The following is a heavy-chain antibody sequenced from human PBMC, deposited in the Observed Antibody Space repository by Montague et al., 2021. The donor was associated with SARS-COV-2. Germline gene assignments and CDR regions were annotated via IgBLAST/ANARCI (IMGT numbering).Heavy chain of an antibody. V-gene: IGHV4-34*01. CDR1: GGSFSGYY. CDR2: IYHSGST. J-gene: IGHJ6*02. Sequence: SETLSLTCAVYGGSFSGYYWSWIRQPPGKGLEWIGEIYHSGSTXXXPTXXXRVTISVDTSKNQYSLKLSSVTAADTAVYYCSSGPGVVIILAIYYYYGMDVWGRGTTVTVSS. CDR3: SSGPGVVIILAIYYYYGMDV. D-gene: IGHD3-3*01.